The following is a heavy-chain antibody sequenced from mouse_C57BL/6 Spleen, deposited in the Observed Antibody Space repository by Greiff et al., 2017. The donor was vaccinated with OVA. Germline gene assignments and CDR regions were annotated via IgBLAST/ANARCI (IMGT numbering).Heavy chain of an antibody. CDR1: GYTFTSYW. J-gene: IGHJ4*01. D-gene: IGHD2-2*01. CDR3: AIYYGYDGYAMDY. V-gene: IGHV1-50*01. CDR2: IDPSDSYT. Sequence: VQLQQPGAELVKPGASVKLSCKASGYTFTSYWMQWVKQRPGQGLEWIGEIDPSDSYTNYNQKFKGKATLTVDTSSSPAYMQLSSLTSEDSAVYYCAIYYGYDGYAMDYWGQGTSVTVSS.